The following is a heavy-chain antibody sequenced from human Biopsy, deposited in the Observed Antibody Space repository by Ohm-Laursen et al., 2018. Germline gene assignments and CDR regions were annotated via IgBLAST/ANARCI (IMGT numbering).Heavy chain of an antibody. CDR3: ARDIMNPIGGLVARSDVFDV. V-gene: IGHV1-2*02. CDR2: ISLSSGGT. CDR1: GYTFTDYF. Sequence: ASVKVSCKASGYTFTDYFLHWVRQAPGPGPVWMGWISLSSGGTNYAQKFQGRVTMIRDTSATTGYMELSSLRSDDTAVYYCARDIMNPIGGLVARSDVFDVWGQGTMVTVSS. J-gene: IGHJ3*01. D-gene: IGHD3-16*02.